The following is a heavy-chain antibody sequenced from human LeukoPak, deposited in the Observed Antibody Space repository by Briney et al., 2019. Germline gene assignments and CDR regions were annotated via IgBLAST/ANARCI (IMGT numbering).Heavy chain of an antibody. CDR2: TYYGSKWYN. D-gene: IGHD2-8*01. Sequence: SQTLSLTCAISGDSVSSNSAAWNWIRQSPSRGLEWLGRTYYGSKWYNDYAVSVKSRITINPDTSKNQFSLQLNSVTPEDTAVYYCASSPRDCTNGVCYTRSFDYWGQGTLVTVSS. CDR1: GDSVSSNSAA. J-gene: IGHJ4*02. V-gene: IGHV6-1*01. CDR3: ASSPRDCTNGVCYTRSFDY.